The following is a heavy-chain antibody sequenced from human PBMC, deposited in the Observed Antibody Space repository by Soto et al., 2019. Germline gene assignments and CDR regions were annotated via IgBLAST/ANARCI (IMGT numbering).Heavy chain of an antibody. CDR3: ARGVLGHSGTRX. J-gene: IGHJ4*02. Sequence: GYLRVCCAASGFTFSSCTMNWVRQAPGKGLEWVAAISSGSRYIYYADSMKGRFNISRDNANNYLYLQMNSLRAEDTAVYYCARGVLGHSGTRXWGRVTLDTVS. D-gene: IGHD2-2*01. CDR2: ISSGSRYI. CDR1: GFTFSSCT. V-gene: IGHV3-21*01.